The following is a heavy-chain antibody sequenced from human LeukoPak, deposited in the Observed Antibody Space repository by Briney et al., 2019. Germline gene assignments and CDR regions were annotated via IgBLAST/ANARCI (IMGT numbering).Heavy chain of an antibody. J-gene: IGHJ4*02. D-gene: IGHD3-22*01. CDR2: IYHSGST. V-gene: IGHV4-38-2*01. Sequence: SETLSLTCAVSGYSISSGYYWGWIRQPPGKGLEWIGSIYHSGSTYYNPSLKSRVTISVDTSKNQFSLKLSSVTAADTAVYYCASLSRPTYYYDSSGYYVFDYWGQGTLVTVSS. CDR3: ASLSRPTYYYDSSGYYVFDY. CDR1: GYSISSGYY.